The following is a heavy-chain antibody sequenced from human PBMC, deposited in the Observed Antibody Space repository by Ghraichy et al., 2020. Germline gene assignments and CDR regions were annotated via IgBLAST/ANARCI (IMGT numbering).Heavy chain of an antibody. D-gene: IGHD3-10*01. CDR3: ARHLSPNYYGSGSYQFDY. CDR2: TYYRGSN. Sequence: SETLSLTCSVSGGSITSSSYHWGWLRQSPGKGLEWIGSTYYRGSNYYNPSLKSRVTISVDTSKNQFSLELSSVTAADTALYYCARHLSPNYYGSGSYQFDYWGQGTMVTVSP. V-gene: IGHV4-39*01. CDR1: GGSITSSSYH. J-gene: IGHJ4*02.